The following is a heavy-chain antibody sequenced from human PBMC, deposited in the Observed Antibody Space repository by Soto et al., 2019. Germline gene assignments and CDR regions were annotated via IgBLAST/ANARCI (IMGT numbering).Heavy chain of an antibody. J-gene: IGHJ4*02. CDR1: GFTFSSYA. Sequence: ESGGGVVQPGRSLRLSCAASGFTFSSYAMHWVRQAPGKGLEWVAVISYDGSNKYYADSVKGRFTISRDNSKNTLYLQMNSLRAEDTAVYYCARDLQIVGATGVDYWGQGTLVTVSS. D-gene: IGHD1-26*01. CDR3: ARDLQIVGATGVDY. CDR2: ISYDGSNK. V-gene: IGHV3-30-3*01.